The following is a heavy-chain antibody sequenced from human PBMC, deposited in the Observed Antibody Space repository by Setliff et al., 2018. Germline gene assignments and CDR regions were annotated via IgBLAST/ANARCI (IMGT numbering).Heavy chain of an antibody. CDR2: IYYSGST. V-gene: IGHV4-59*08. CDR1: GGSISSYY. D-gene: IGHD3-10*01. J-gene: IGHJ6*03. Sequence: SETLSLTCSVSGGSISSYYWSWIRQPPGKGLEWIGYIYYSGSTNYNPSLKSRVTMSVDTSRNQLSLKLTSVTAADTAVYYCARHVESRSRGYNYYYYYMDVWGKGTTVTVSS. CDR3: ARHVESRSRGYNYYYYYMDV.